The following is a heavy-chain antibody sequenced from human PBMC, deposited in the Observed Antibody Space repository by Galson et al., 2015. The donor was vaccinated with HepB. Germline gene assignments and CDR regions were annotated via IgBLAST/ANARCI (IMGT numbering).Heavy chain of an antibody. J-gene: IGHJ6*03. Sequence: SLRLSCAASGFTFSNAWMSWVRQAPGKGLEWVGRIKSKTDGGTTDYAAPVKGRFTISRDDSKNTLYLQMNSLKTEDTAVYYCTTDITMVQGYYYYYYMDVWGKGTTVTVSS. CDR2: IKSKTDGGTT. D-gene: IGHD3-10*01. V-gene: IGHV3-15*01. CDR1: GFTFSNAW. CDR3: TTDITMVQGYYYYYYMDV.